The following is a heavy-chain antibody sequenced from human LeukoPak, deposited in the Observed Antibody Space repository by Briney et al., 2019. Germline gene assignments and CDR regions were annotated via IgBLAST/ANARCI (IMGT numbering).Heavy chain of an antibody. Sequence: SETLSLTCTVSGGSIGSSSYYWGWIRQPPGKGLEWIGSIYYSGSTYYNPSLKSRVTISVDTSKNQFSLKLSSVTAADTAVYYCARHGDFWSGYIPNPYNWFDPWGQGTLVTVSS. J-gene: IGHJ5*02. CDR1: GGSIGSSSYY. D-gene: IGHD3-3*01. CDR3: ARHGDFWSGYIPNPYNWFDP. V-gene: IGHV4-39*01. CDR2: IYYSGST.